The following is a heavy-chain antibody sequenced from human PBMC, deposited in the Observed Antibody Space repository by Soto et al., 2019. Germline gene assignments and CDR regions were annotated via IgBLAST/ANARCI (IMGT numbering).Heavy chain of an antibody. Sequence: GASVKVSCKTSGYTFTKYTIHWVRQAPGQRLEWMGWINAGNGNTEYSQKFQGRVTITRDTSASTAYMELSSLRSEDSGVYYCARDATLHFDLWKKWNWFDLWGQGTLVTVS. CDR2: INAGNGNT. CDR3: ARDATLHFDLWKKWNWFDL. D-gene: IGHD3-3*01. CDR1: GYTFTKYT. V-gene: IGHV1-3*01. J-gene: IGHJ5*02.